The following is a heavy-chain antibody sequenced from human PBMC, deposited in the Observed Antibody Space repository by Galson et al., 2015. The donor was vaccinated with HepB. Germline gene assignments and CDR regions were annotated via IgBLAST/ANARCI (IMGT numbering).Heavy chain of an antibody. D-gene: IGHD6-19*01. CDR1: GGSISSYY. CDR3: ARGVAVDYYYGMDV. Sequence: SETLSLTCTVSGGSISSYYWSWIRQPPGKGLEWIGYIYYSGSTNYNPSLKSRVTISVDTSKNQFSLKLSSVTAADTAVYYCARGVAVDYYYGMDVWGQGTTVTVSS. J-gene: IGHJ6*02. V-gene: IGHV4-59*01. CDR2: IYYSGST.